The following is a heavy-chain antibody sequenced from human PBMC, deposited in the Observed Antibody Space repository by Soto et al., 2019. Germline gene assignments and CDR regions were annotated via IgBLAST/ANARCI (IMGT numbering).Heavy chain of an antibody. V-gene: IGHV1-46*01. J-gene: IGHJ5*02. D-gene: IGHD1-26*01. CDR1: RDTFTSYY. CDR3: ARSSGGNFGIIIEGTNWFAP. CDR2: INPHGGST. Sequence: ASVKVSCKAPRDTFTSYYINWVRQAPGQGLEWMGVINPHGGSTAYAQKFKGRVTLNRDTSASTVYMEVSSLTSEDTAMYYCARSSGGNFGIIIEGTNWFAPRGQGTLVTVSS.